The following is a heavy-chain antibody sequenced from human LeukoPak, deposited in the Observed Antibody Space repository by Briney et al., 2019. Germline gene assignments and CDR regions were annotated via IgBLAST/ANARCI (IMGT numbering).Heavy chain of an antibody. CDR3: ALGYCSSTSCSPLDY. V-gene: IGHV4-61*02. D-gene: IGHD2-2*01. CDR1: GGSISSGSYY. J-gene: IGHJ4*02. Sequence: PSQTLSLTCTVSGGSISSGSYYWSWIRQPAGKGLEWIGRIYTSGSTNYNPSLKSRVTISVDTSKNQFSLKLSSVTAADTAVYYCALGYCSSTSCSPLDYWGQGTLVTVSS. CDR2: IYTSGST.